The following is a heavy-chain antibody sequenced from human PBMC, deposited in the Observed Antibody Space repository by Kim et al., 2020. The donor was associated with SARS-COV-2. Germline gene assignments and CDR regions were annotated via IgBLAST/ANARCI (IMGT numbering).Heavy chain of an antibody. Sequence: SETLSLTCAVYGGSFSGHYWSWIRQPPGKGLEWVGEVDHAGSTNYNPSLTIRFTISLDTSKNYFSLKLNSVTAADAAVYSCARGGGTAWLRGFFYWRQGT. CDR3: ARGGGTAWLRGFFY. V-gene: IGHV4-34*01. CDR1: GGSFSGHY. D-gene: IGHD3-10*01. CDR2: VDHAGST. J-gene: IGHJ4*02.